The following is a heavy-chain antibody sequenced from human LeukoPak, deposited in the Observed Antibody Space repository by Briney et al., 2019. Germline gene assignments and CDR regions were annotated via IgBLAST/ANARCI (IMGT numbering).Heavy chain of an antibody. J-gene: IGHJ4*02. D-gene: IGHD3-3*01. CDR1: GGSLSHHY. Sequence: SETLSLTCKVSGGSLSHHYWSWIRQPAGKGLEWIGRLYTRGATDYNPSLQGRVTVSMDTSKNQFSLNVSSVTAADTAVYYCARDNDFWSGYTGPDYWGPGTLVTVSS. V-gene: IGHV4-4*07. CDR2: LYTRGAT. CDR3: ARDNDFWSGYTGPDY.